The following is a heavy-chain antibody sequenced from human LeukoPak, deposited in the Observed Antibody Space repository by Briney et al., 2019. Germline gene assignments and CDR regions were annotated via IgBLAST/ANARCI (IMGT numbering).Heavy chain of an antibody. Sequence: GGSLRLSWAASGFTFGIYAMNWVRQAPGKGLEWVAYISSSSSTIYYADSVKGRLTISRDNAKNSLYLQMNSLIAEDTAVYYCARETLGYCSGGSCYLSYFDYWGQGTLVTVSS. J-gene: IGHJ4*02. CDR1: GFTFGIYA. CDR3: ARETLGYCSGGSCYLSYFDY. V-gene: IGHV3-48*01. CDR2: ISSSSSTI. D-gene: IGHD2-15*01.